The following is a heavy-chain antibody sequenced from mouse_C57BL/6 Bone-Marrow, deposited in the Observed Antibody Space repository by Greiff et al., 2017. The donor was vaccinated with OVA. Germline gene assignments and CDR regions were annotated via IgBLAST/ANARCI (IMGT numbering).Heavy chain of an antibody. CDR2: ISSGGSYT. CDR1: GFTFSSYG. D-gene: IGHD1-1*01. J-gene: IGHJ2*01. V-gene: IGHV5-6*02. Sequence: EVKLVESGGDLVKPGGSLKLSCAASGFTFSSYGMSWVRQTPDKRLEWVATISSGGSYTYYPDSVKGRFTISRDNAKNTLHLQMSSLKSEDTAMYYCARHIYYYGSYYFDYWGQGTTLTVSS. CDR3: ARHIYYYGSYYFDY.